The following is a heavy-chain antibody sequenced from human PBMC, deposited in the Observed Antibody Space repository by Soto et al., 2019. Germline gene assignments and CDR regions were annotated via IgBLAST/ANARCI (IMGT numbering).Heavy chain of an antibody. CDR3: ARGYCTTTICDPWFDP. CDR1: GYSFTSYW. D-gene: IGHD2-2*01. Sequence: GESLKISCTGVGYSFTSYWIGWVRQMPGKGLEWMGIIYPGDSHTRYSPSFQGQVTISADKSITTAYLQWSSLKASDTAMYYCARGYCTTTICDPWFDPWGQGTLVTVSS. CDR2: IYPGDSHT. J-gene: IGHJ5*02. V-gene: IGHV5-51*01.